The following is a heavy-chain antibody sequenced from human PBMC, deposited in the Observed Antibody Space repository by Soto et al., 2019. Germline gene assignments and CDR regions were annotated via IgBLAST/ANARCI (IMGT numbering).Heavy chain of an antibody. CDR3: ARMNYYDTSGYPFDY. Sequence: PSETLSLTCAVSGGSISSGGYSWSWVRQPPGKGLEWIGYSYHSGSTYYNPSLKSRVTISVDRSKNQFSLKLNSVTAADTAVYYCARMNYYDTSGYPFDYWGQGTLVT. J-gene: IGHJ4*02. D-gene: IGHD3-22*01. CDR2: SYHSGST. CDR1: GGSISSGGYS. V-gene: IGHV4-30-2*02.